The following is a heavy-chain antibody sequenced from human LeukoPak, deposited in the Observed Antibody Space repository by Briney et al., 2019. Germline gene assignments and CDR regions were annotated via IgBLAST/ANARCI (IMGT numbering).Heavy chain of an antibody. V-gene: IGHV1-24*01. CDR1: GYTLTELS. Sequence: GASVKVSCKVSGYTLTELSMHWVRQAPGKGLEWLGGFDPEDGETIYAQKFQGRVTMTEDTSTDTAYMELSSLRSEDTAVYYCATILRWELQPGLAFDYWGQGTLVTVSS. J-gene: IGHJ4*02. D-gene: IGHD1-26*01. CDR2: FDPEDGET. CDR3: ATILRWELQPGLAFDY.